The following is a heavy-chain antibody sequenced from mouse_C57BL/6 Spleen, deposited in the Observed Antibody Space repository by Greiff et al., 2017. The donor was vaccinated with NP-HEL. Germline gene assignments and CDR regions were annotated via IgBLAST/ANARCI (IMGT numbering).Heavy chain of an antibody. J-gene: IGHJ3*01. D-gene: IGHD3-3*01. CDR3: ARWDTWFAY. V-gene: IGHV1-64*01. Sequence: QVQLQQPGAELVKPGASVKLSCKASGYTFTSYWMHWVKQRPGQGLEWIGMIHPNSGTNYNEKFKSKATLTVDKSSSTAYMQLSSLTSEDSAVYYCARWDTWFAYWGQGTLVTVSA. CDR2: IHPNSGT. CDR1: GYTFTSYW.